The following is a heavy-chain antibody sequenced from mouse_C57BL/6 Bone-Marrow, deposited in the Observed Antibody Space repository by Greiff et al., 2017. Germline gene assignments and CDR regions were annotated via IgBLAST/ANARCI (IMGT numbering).Heavy chain of an antibody. Sequence: QVQLQQPGAELVKPGASVKVSCKASGYTFTSYWMHWVKPRPGQGLEWIGRIHPSDSDPNYNQKFKGKATLTVDKSSSTAYMQLSSLTSYDSAVYYCAIFIKDAMDYWGQGTSVTVSS. J-gene: IGHJ4*01. CDR3: AIFIKDAMDY. D-gene: IGHD1-1*01. V-gene: IGHV1-74*01. CDR1: GYTFTSYW. CDR2: IHPSDSDP.